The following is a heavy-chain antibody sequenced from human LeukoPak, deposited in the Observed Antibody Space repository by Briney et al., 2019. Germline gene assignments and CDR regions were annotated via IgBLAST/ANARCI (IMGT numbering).Heavy chain of an antibody. CDR2: ITGSGVST. V-gene: IGHV3-23*01. J-gene: IGHJ4*02. D-gene: IGHD1-26*01. Sequence: GGSLRLSCAASGVTFSTYAMTWVRQTPGKGLEWVSAITGSGVSTFYADSVKGRSTISRDNSKNTLFLQMNSLRAEDTAVYYCAKGVVGVTSPNSLDYWGQGTLVTVSS. CDR1: GVTFSTYA. CDR3: AKGVVGVTSPNSLDY.